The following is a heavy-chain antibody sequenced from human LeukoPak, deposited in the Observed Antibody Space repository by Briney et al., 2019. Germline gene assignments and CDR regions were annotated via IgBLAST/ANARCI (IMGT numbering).Heavy chain of an antibody. J-gene: IGHJ5*02. V-gene: IGHV4-34*01. Sequence: PSETLSLTCAVYGGSFSGYYWSWIRQPPGKGLEWIGEINHSGSTNYNLSLKSRVTISVDTSKNQFSLKLSSVTAADTAVYYCARGTSPYYYDSSGYYYSCWFDPWGQGTLVTVSS. CDR3: ARGTSPYYYDSSGYYYSCWFDP. CDR2: INHSGST. D-gene: IGHD3-22*01. CDR1: GGSFSGYY.